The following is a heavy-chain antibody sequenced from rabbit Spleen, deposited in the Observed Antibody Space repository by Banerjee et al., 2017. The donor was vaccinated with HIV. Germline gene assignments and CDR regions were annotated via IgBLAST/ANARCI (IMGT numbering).Heavy chain of an antibody. CDR1: GFSLSSFYW. V-gene: IGHV1S40*01. CDR3: VRGASSSGYYSL. CDR2: IYNGDGST. Sequence: QSLEESGGDLVKPGASLTLTCTASGFSLSSFYWICWVRQAPGKGPEWIACIYNGDGSTYYASWVNGRCTISSQNAQNTLYLQLNSLTVADTATYFCVRGASSSGYYSLWGPGTLVTVS. J-gene: IGHJ4*01. D-gene: IGHD1-1*01.